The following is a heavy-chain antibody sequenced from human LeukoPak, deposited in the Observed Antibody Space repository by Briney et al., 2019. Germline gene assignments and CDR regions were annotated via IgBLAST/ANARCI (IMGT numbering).Heavy chain of an antibody. J-gene: IGHJ4*02. Sequence: GGSLRLSCAASGFTFSSYGMHWVRQAPGKGLEWVAVISYDGSNKYYADSVKGRFTISRDNSKNTLYLQMGSLRAEDMAVYYCARDSRDGYNWGQGTLVTVSS. D-gene: IGHD5-24*01. CDR2: ISYDGSNK. CDR1: GFTFSSYG. V-gene: IGHV3-30*03. CDR3: ARDSRDGYN.